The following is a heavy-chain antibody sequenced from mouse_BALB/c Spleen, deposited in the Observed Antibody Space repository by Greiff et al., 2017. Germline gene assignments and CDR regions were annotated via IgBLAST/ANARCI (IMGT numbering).Heavy chain of an antibody. D-gene: IGHD2-10*02. CDR2: ISYSGST. V-gene: IGHV3-2*02. J-gene: IGHJ3*01. Sequence: EVKLQESGPGLVKPSQSLSLTCTVTGYSITSDYAWNWIRQFPGNKLEWMGYISYSGSTSYNPSLKSRISITRDTSKNQFFLQLNSVTTEDTATYYCARKSGNYRTWFAYWGQGTLVTVSA. CDR1: GYSITSDYA. CDR3: ARKSGNYRTWFAY.